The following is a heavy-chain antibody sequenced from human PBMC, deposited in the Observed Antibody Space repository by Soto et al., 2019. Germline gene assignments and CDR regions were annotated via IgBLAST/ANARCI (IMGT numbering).Heavy chain of an antibody. J-gene: IGHJ4*02. CDR3: AKTPSGTLSPLDY. Sequence: EVQLLESGGGLVQPGGSLRLSCSASGFTFANYAMNWVRQAPGKGLEWVSALSASGGSTFYADSVKGRFTISRDNSKKTLYLQMNSLRAEDTAVYYCAKTPSGTLSPLDYWGQGTLVTVSS. CDR2: LSASGGST. CDR1: GFTFANYA. D-gene: IGHD3-10*01. V-gene: IGHV3-23*01.